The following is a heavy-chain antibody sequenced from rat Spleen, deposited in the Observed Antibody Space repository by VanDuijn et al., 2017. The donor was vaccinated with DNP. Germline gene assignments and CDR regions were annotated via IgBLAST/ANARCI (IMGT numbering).Heavy chain of an antibody. Sequence: EVKLVESGGGLVLPGRSLKLSCAASGFNFNDYWMGWVRQAPGKGLEWVATIIYDGSRTYYRDSVKGRFTISRDNAKSTLYLQMDSLRSEETATYYCARHGEVHLRYAMDAWGQGTSVTVSS. J-gene: IGHJ4*01. CDR2: IIYDGSRT. CDR1: GFNFNDYW. V-gene: IGHV5-7*01. D-gene: IGHD1-5*01. CDR3: ARHGEVHLRYAMDA.